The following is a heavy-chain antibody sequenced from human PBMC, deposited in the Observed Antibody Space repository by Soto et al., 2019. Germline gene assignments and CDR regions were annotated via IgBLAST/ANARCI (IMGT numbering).Heavy chain of an antibody. V-gene: IGHV3-23*01. D-gene: IGHD6-13*01. CDR3: AKDPSSIAAAGTGYYFDY. CDR1: GFTFSSYA. CDR2: ISGSGGST. J-gene: IGHJ4*02. Sequence: PGGSLRLSCAASGFTFSSYAMSWVRQAPGKGLEWVSAISGSGGSTYYADSVKGRFTISRDNSKNTLYLQMNSLRAEDTAVYYCAKDPSSIAAAGTGYYFDYWGQGTLVTVSS.